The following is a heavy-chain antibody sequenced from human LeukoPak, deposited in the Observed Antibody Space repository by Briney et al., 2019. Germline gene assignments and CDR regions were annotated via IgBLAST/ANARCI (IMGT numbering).Heavy chain of an antibody. J-gene: IGHJ4*02. CDR1: GFTFSNNN. D-gene: IGHD3-9*01. CDR3: VKGRFLTGLDY. V-gene: IGHV3-64D*09. Sequence: GGSLRLSCSASGFTFSNNNMAWVRQAPGEGLEYVSSIDANGDTSFYADSVKGKFTISRDNSRNTLSLQMTSLRPEDTAIYYCVKGRFLTGLDYWGQGALVTVSS. CDR2: IDANGDTS.